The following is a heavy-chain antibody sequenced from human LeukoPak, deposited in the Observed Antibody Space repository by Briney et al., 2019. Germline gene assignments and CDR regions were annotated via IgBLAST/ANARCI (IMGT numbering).Heavy chain of an antibody. D-gene: IGHD3-3*01. CDR3: AREVTIFGVVPSNWFDP. CDR1: GFTFSSYG. Sequence: GGSLRLSCAASGFTFSSYGMHWVCQAPGKGREWVAVIWYDGSNKYYADSVKGRFTISRDNSKSTLYLQMNSLRAEDTAVYYCAREVTIFGVVPSNWFDPWGQGTLVTVSS. V-gene: IGHV3-33*01. CDR2: IWYDGSNK. J-gene: IGHJ5*02.